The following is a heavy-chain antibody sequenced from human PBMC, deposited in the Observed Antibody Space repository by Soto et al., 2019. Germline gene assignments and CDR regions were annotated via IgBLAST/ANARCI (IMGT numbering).Heavy chain of an antibody. CDR2: IYTNGTT. V-gene: IGHV4-4*07. CDR3: AREAVAATGTWWFDP. CDR1: GGSISGYF. J-gene: IGHJ5*02. Sequence: SETLSLTCAVSGGSISGYFWTWIRQPAGKGLEWIGRIYTNGTTNYHPSLKSRVTMSVDTSKNYFSLNLDYVTAADTAVYYCAREAVAATGTWWFDPRVQGTLVTVSS. D-gene: IGHD6-13*01.